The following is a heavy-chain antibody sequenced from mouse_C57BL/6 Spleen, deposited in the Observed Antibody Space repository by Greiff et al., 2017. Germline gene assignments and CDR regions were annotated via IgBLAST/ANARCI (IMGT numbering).Heavy chain of an antibody. CDR1: GYTFTSYW. Sequence: QVQLQQSGAELVMPGASVKLSCKASGYTFTSYWMHWVKQRPGQGLEWIGEIDPSDSYTNYNQKFKGKSTLTVDKSSSTAYMQLSSLTSEDSAVFYCASYGSSFYYFDYWGQGTTLTVSS. CDR3: ASYGSSFYYFDY. CDR2: IDPSDSYT. D-gene: IGHD1-1*01. J-gene: IGHJ2*01. V-gene: IGHV1-69*01.